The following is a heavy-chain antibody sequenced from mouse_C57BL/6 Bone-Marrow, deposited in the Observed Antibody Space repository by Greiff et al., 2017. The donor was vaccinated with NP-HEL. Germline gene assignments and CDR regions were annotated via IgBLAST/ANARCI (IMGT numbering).Heavy chain of an antibody. CDR1: GYSITSGYY. D-gene: IGHD2-5*01. Sequence: EVQLQESGPGLVKPSQSLSLTCSVTGYSITSGYYWNWIRQFPGNKLEWMGYISYDGSNNYNPSLKNRISITRDTSKNQFFLKLNSVTTEDTATYYCARGEVSNYAWFAYWGQGTLVTVSA. CDR3: ARGEVSNYAWFAY. V-gene: IGHV3-6*01. CDR2: ISYDGSN. J-gene: IGHJ3*01.